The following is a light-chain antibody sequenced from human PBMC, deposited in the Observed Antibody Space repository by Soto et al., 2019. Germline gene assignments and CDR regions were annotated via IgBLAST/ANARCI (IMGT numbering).Light chain of an antibody. Sequence: DIVMTQSPDSLAVSLGERATIDCKASQSVLHSTNNKNNLAWYQHKPGQPPKVLIYWASTRGSGVPDRFSGSGSGTDFTLTISSLQAEDVAVYYCQQYYSAPLTFGGGTKVDIK. V-gene: IGKV4-1*01. CDR2: WAS. CDR3: QQYYSAPLT. CDR1: QSVLHSTNNKNN. J-gene: IGKJ4*01.